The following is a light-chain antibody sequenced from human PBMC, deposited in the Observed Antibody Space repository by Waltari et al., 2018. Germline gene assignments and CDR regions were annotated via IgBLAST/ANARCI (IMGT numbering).Light chain of an antibody. Sequence: IMLTPSPDTLSLSPGERATLSCRASPSIATFLVWYQQKPGQAPRLLIYAASTRATGIPDRFSGSGSGTDFSLIISRLEPEDFAVYYCQHYVRLPVTFGQGTKVEIK. V-gene: IGKV3-20*01. CDR1: PSIATF. J-gene: IGKJ1*01. CDR3: QHYVRLPVT. CDR2: AAS.